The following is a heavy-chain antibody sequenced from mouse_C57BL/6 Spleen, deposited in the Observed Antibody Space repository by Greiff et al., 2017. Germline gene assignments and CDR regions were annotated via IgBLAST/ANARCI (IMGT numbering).Heavy chain of an antibody. CDR3: AIRAVVATGDAMDY. V-gene: IGHV1-74*01. CDR2: IHPSDSDT. J-gene: IGHJ4*01. Sequence: VQLQQPGAELVKPGASVKVSCKASGYTFTSYWMHWVKQRPGQGLEWIGRIHPSDSDTNYNQKFKGKATLTVDKSSSTAYMQLSSLTSEDSAVYYCAIRAVVATGDAMDYWGQGTSVTVSS. CDR1: GYTFTSYW. D-gene: IGHD1-1*01.